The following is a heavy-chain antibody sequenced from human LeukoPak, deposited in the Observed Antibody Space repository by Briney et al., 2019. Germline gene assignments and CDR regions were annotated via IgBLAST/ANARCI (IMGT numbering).Heavy chain of an antibody. D-gene: IGHD6-6*01. Sequence: GASVKVSCKASGYTFTNYGITWVRQAPGQGLEWMGWISASTGNTDYAQKFQGRVSMTTDTSTSTVYMGLRSLRSDDTAVYYCARAGWYTSSSGACDNWGQGTLVTVSS. CDR3: ARAGWYTSSSGACDN. V-gene: IGHV1-18*01. J-gene: IGHJ4*02. CDR1: GYTFTNYG. CDR2: ISASTGNT.